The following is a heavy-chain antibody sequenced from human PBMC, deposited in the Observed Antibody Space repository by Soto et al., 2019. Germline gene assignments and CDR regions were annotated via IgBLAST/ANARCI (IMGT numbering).Heavy chain of an antibody. V-gene: IGHV1-18*01. CDR3: ARDKVTFGGVIVSSA. Sequence: ASGKVSCKASGYTFTNYGISWVRQAPGQGPEWMGWISGYNGNTKSVQKFQGRVTMTTDTSTSTAYMELRSLRSDDTAVYYCARDKVTFGGVIVSSAWGQGTTVTVSS. CDR1: GYTFTNYG. CDR2: ISGYNGNT. D-gene: IGHD3-16*02. J-gene: IGHJ5*02.